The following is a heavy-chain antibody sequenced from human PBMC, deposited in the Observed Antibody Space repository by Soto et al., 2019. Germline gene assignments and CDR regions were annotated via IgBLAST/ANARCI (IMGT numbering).Heavy chain of an antibody. Sequence: QVQLVESGGGVVQPGRSLRLSCAASGFTFRDYAMHWVRQAPGKGLEWVTLISSDATNKYLADSVKGRLTSSRDYSKTALYVQMNSLRVEDTGLYYCARQGMAARNYCSTGLDVWGPGTRVSV. CDR3: ARQGMAARNYCSTGLDV. CDR2: ISSDATNK. CDR1: GFTFRDYA. D-gene: IGHD6-6*01. J-gene: IGHJ6*02. V-gene: IGHV3-30-3*01.